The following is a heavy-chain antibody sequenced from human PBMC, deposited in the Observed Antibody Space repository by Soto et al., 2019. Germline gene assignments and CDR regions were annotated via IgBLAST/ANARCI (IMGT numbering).Heavy chain of an antibody. CDR2: ISAYNGNT. J-gene: IGHJ2*01. Sequence: QVQLVQSGAEVKKPGASVKVSCKASGYTFTSYGISWVRQAPGQGLEWMGWISAYNGNTNYAQKLQGRVTMTTDTSTSTAYMELRSLRSDDTAVYYCARASRGEXLDYGDYVDWYFDLWGRGTLVTVSS. CDR3: ARASRGEXLDYGDYVDWYFDL. V-gene: IGHV1-18*01. CDR1: GYTFTSYG. D-gene: IGHD4-17*01.